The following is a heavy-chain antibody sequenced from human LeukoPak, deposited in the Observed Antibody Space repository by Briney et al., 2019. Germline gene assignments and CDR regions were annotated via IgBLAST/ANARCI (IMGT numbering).Heavy chain of an antibody. D-gene: IGHD3-22*01. CDR1: GGSISSSSYY. J-gene: IGHJ4*02. V-gene: IGHV4-39*07. CDR3: ASRNDGSGNLRFDY. CDR2: IYYSGST. Sequence: PAETLSLTCTVSGGSISSSSYYWGWLRQPPGKGLEWIGSIYYSGSTYYNPSLKSRVTISVDTSRNQFSLKLISVTGADTAVYYCASRNDGSGNLRFDYWGQGTLVTVSS.